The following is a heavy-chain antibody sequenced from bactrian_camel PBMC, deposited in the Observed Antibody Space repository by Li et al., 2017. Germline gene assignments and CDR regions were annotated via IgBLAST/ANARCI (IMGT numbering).Heavy chain of an antibody. Sequence: HVQLVESGGGLVQPGGSLTLSCVASGFSFSTYYMSWVRQAPGKGLEWVSSIYRDGSNTYYADSVKGRLTISRDNAKNTLYLQLNSLKTEDTAMYYCAKSDGGPVNWGQGTQVTVS. D-gene: IGHD5*01. CDR1: GFSFSTYY. CDR2: IYRDGSNT. J-gene: IGHJ4*01. V-gene: IGHV3-2*01. CDR3: AKSDGGPVN.